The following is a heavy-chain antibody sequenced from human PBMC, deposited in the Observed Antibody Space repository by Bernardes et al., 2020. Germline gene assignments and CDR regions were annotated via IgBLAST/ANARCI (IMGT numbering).Heavy chain of an antibody. V-gene: IGHV3-21*01. Sequence: GGSLLLSCAASGFTFSSYSMNWVRQAPGKGLEWVSSISISSSYIYYADSVKGRFTISRDNAKNSLYLQMNSLIAEDTAVYYCARGRTTKGTDYWGQGIPVTVSS. D-gene: IGHD4-17*01. CDR1: GFTFSSYS. CDR3: ARGRTTKGTDY. CDR2: ISISSSYI. J-gene: IGHJ4*02.